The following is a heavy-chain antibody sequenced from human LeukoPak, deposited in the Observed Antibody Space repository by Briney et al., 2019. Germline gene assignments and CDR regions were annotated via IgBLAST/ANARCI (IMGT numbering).Heavy chain of an antibody. CDR3: ARRSSSSWFLDY. D-gene: IGHD6-13*01. CDR2: IYSGGST. CDR1: GFAVSINY. J-gene: IGHJ4*02. V-gene: IGHV3-66*04. Sequence: GGSLRLSCAASGFAVSINYMTWVRQAPGKGLEWVSLIYSGGSTYNAESVKGRFIISRDNSKNTLYLQMNSLRAEDTAVYYCARRSSSSWFLDYWGQGTLLTVSS.